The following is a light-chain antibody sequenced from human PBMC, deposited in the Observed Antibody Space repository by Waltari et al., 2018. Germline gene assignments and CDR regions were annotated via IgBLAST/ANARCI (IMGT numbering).Light chain of an antibody. CDR1: SGHSSYI. V-gene: IGLV4-60*03. CDR2: LEGSGSY. J-gene: IGLJ3*02. Sequence: QPVLTQSSSASASLGSSVKLTCTLSSGHSSYIIACHQQQPGKVPRYLMKLEGSGSYNKGSGVPDRFSGSSSGADRYLTISNLQSEDEADYYCETWDSNTHWVFGGGTKLTVL. CDR3: ETWDSNTHWV.